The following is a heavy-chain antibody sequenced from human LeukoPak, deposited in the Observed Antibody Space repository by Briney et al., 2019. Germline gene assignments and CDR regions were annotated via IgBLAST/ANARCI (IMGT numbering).Heavy chain of an antibody. D-gene: IGHD5-18*01. V-gene: IGHV3-23*01. CDR1: GFTFSSCA. Sequence: PGGSLRLSCAASGFTFSSCAMSWVRQAPGKGLEWVSGIIGSGYSTYYADSVKGRFTISRDNSKNTLYLQMISLRAEDTAVYYCAKDQGYSSFYGMDVWGQGTTVTVSS. CDR2: IIGSGYST. J-gene: IGHJ6*02. CDR3: AKDQGYSSFYGMDV.